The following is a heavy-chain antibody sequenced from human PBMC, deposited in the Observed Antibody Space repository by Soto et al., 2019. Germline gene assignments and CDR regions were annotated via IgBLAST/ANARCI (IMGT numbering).Heavy chain of an antibody. CDR3: AKTAGAVAGTVYGY. D-gene: IGHD6-19*01. V-gene: IGHV3-23*01. Sequence: GGSLRLSCTGSGFNFAKFAMNWVRQAPGQGLEWVSAISGGGSTTYAYSVKGRFTISRDNSKNTLYLQMNSLRAEDTAVYYCAKTAGAVAGTVYGYWGQGALVTVSS. CDR1: GFNFAKFA. J-gene: IGHJ4*02. CDR2: ISGGGSTT.